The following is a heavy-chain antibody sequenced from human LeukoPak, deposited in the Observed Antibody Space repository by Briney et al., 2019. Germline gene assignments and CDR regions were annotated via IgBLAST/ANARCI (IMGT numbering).Heavy chain of an antibody. Sequence: SETLSLTCAVYGGSFSGYYWSWIRQPPGKGLEWIGEINHSGSTNYNPSLKSRVTISVDTSKNQFSLKLSSVTAADTAVYYCARGSGRGVIIPTPSDYWGQGTLVTVSS. D-gene: IGHD3-10*01. J-gene: IGHJ4*02. V-gene: IGHV4-34*01. CDR1: GGSFSGYY. CDR2: INHSGST. CDR3: ARGSGRGVIIPTPSDY.